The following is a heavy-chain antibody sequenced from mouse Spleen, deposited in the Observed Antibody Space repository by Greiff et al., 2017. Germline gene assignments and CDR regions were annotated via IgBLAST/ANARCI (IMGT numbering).Heavy chain of an antibody. J-gene: IGHJ2*01. CDR3: TINLDY. Sequence: EVQVVESGAELVRPGASVKLSCTASGFNIKDDYMHWVKQRPEQGLEWIGWIDPENGDTEYASKFQGKATITADTSSNTAYLQLSSLTSEDTAVYYCTINLDYWGQGTTLTVSS. CDR1: GFNIKDDY. V-gene: IGHV14-4*01. CDR2: IDPENGDT.